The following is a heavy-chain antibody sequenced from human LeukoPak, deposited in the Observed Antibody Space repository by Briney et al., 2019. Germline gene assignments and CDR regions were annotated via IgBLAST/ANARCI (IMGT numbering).Heavy chain of an antibody. J-gene: IGHJ3*02. CDR1: GFTFANYV. CDR3: AKFLRGAAARDAFDI. CDR2: TSPDEGLK. V-gene: IGHV3-30*01. D-gene: IGHD6-6*01. Sequence: GGSLRLSCAASGFTFANYVTHWVRQAPGKGLEVVGVTSPDEGLKFYGDSVKGRFTISRDNSKNTLYLQMNSLRAEDTAVYYCAKFLRGAAARDAFDIWGQGTMVTVSS.